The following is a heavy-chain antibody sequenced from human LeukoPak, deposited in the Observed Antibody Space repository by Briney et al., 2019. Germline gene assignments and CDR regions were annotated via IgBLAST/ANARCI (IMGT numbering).Heavy chain of an antibody. CDR1: GGTFSSYA. V-gene: IGHV1-69*05. CDR3: ARDVLRYFDWLFDY. J-gene: IGHJ4*02. Sequence: SVKVSCKASGGTFSSYAISWVRQAPGQGLEWMGRIIPIFGTANYAQKFQGRVTITTDESTSTAYMELSSLRSEDTAVYYCARDVLRYFDWLFDYWGQGTLVTVSS. D-gene: IGHD3-9*01. CDR2: IIPIFGTA.